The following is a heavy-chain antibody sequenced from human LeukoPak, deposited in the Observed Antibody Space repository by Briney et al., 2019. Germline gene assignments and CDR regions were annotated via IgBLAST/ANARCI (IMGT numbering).Heavy chain of an antibody. V-gene: IGHV3-48*04. CDR1: GFTFSSYS. J-gene: IGHJ4*02. D-gene: IGHD3-22*01. CDR2: ISSSSSII. CDR3: AGNYYDSSGYSDY. Sequence: GGSLRLSCAASGFTFSSYSMNWVRQAPGKGLEWVSYISSSSSIIYYADSVKGRFTISRDNAKNSLYLQMNSLRAEDTAVYYCAGNYYDSSGYSDYWGQGTLVTVSS.